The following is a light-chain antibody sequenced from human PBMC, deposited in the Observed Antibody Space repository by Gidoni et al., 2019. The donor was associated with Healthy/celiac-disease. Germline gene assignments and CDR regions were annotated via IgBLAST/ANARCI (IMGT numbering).Light chain of an antibody. CDR2: DAS. CDR3: QRVGT. V-gene: IGKV3-11*01. J-gene: IGKJ4*01. Sequence: ELVLTQSPATLSLSPGERATLSCRASQSVSSDLAWYQQKPCQAPRLLIYDASNRATGLPARVSGSGSGTDFTLTISSLEPEDFAVYYGQRVGTFGGGTKVEIK. CDR1: QSVSSD.